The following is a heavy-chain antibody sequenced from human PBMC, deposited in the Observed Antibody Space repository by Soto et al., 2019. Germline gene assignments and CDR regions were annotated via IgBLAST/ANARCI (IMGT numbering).Heavy chain of an antibody. CDR3: ARAAWTTVTHRLNAVFDV. D-gene: IGHD4-4*01. J-gene: IGHJ3*01. Sequence: QVQLVQSGAEVKKPGASVRVSCKASGYTFTNYYLDWVRQAPGQGLEWMGIINPNGGSTTYVQKFQGRVNMTRDTSTSTVYIELSSLRSEDTAVYYCARAAWTTVTHRLNAVFDVWGQGTMVTVSS. CDR2: INPNGGST. CDR1: GYTFTNYY. V-gene: IGHV1-46*03.